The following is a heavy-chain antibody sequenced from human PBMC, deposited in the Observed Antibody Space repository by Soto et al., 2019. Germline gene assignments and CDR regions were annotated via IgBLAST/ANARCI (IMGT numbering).Heavy chain of an antibody. CDR2: MNPNSGNT. J-gene: IGHJ4*02. V-gene: IGHV1-8*01. Sequence: QVQLVQSGAEVKKPGASVKVSCKASGYTFTSYDINWVRQATGQGLEWMGWMNPNSGNTGYAQEFKGRVTKTRNTSISTAYMDLSSLRSDDTAVYYCARERAAAGFDYWGQGTLVTVSS. CDR3: ARERAAAGFDY. D-gene: IGHD6-13*01. CDR1: GYTFTSYD.